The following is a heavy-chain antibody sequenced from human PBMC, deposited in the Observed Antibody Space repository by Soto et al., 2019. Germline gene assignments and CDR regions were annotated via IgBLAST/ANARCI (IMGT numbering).Heavy chain of an antibody. D-gene: IGHD5-12*01. CDR1: GITFSTYA. J-gene: IGHJ4*02. Sequence: QVQLVQSGAEVKKPGASVKVSCKASGITFSTYAIHWVRQAPGQGLEWMGWINAGNGNTRYSQKFQGRVTLNRDTSASTTYMDLSSLRSEDTAIYSCARAISGYVTWGQGTLVTVSS. CDR3: ARAISGYVT. CDR2: INAGNGNT. V-gene: IGHV1-3*01.